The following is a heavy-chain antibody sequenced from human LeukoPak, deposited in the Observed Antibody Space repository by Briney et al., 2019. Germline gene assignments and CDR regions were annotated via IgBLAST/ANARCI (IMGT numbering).Heavy chain of an antibody. CDR1: GGTFSSYA. J-gene: IGHJ4*02. CDR2: IIPILGIA. CDR3: ARIPAWDIVVVPAAI. V-gene: IGHV1-69*04. Sequence: GASVKVSCKASGGTFSSYAISWVRQAPGQGLEWMGRIIPILGIANYAQKFQGRVTITADKSTSTAYMELSSLRSEDTAVYYCARIPAWDIVVVPAAIWGQGTLVTVSS. D-gene: IGHD2-2*01.